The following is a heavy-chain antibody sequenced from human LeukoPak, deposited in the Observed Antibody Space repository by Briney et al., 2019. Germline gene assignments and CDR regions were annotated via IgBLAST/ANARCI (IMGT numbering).Heavy chain of an antibody. CDR1: GFTFSSYG. D-gene: IGHD6-13*01. Sequence: PGGSLRLSCAASGFTFSSYGMHWVRQAPGKGLEWVAVIWYDGSNKYYADSVKGRFTISRDNSKNTLYLQMNSLGAEDTAVYYCAKAVAAAGTWYWFDPWGQGTLVTVSS. CDR2: IWYDGSNK. V-gene: IGHV3-33*06. J-gene: IGHJ5*02. CDR3: AKAVAAAGTWYWFDP.